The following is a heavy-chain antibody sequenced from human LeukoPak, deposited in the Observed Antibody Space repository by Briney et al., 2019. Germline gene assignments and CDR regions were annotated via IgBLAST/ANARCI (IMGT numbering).Heavy chain of an antibody. CDR2: INSDGSST. CDR1: GFTFSNYW. V-gene: IGHV3-74*01. Sequence: PGGSLRLSCAASGFTFSNYWMHWVRQAPGKGLVWVSRINSDGSSTRYADSVKGRFTISRDNAKNTLYLQMNSLRAGDTAVYYCARDGGATMVRGVATYDSWGQGTLVTVSS. CDR3: ARDGGATMVRGVATYDS. J-gene: IGHJ4*02. D-gene: IGHD3-10*01.